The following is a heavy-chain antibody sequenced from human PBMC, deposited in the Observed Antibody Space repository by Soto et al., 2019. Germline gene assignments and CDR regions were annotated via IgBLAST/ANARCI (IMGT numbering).Heavy chain of an antibody. CDR1: GLTVSHYY. Sequence: EVQMVESGGGLIQPGESRRLSCDAYGLTVSHYYMTWVRQAPGKGLEWVSIIYTSGTVYYADSVKGRFTISRDSSKTTLYLQMNSLRAEDTAVYYCAKGLGPFFDSWGQGTLVTVSS. V-gene: IGHV3-53*01. J-gene: IGHJ4*02. D-gene: IGHD3-9*01. CDR2: IYTSGTV. CDR3: AKGLGPFFDS.